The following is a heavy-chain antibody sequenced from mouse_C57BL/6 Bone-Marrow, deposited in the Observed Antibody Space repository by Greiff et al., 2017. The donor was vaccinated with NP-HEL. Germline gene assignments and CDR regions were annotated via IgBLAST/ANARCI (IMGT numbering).Heavy chain of an antibody. CDR2: IDPSDSYT. Sequence: QVQLQQPGAEFVKPGASVKLSCKASGYTFTSYWMQWVKQRPGQGLEWIGEIDPSDSYTNYNQKFKGKATLTVDTSSSTAYMQLSSLTSEDSAVYYCARADSSGPFAYWGQGTLVTVSA. D-gene: IGHD3-2*02. V-gene: IGHV1-50*01. CDR1: GYTFTSYW. CDR3: ARADSSGPFAY. J-gene: IGHJ3*01.